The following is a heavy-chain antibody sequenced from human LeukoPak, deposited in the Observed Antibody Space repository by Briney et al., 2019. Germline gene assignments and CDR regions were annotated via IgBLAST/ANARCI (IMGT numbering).Heavy chain of an antibody. J-gene: IGHJ4*02. CDR1: GFTFSSYW. Sequence: GGSLRLSCAASGFTFSSYWTHWVRQGPGKGLVWVSRIIGDGSGATYADSVKGRFTISRDNAKNTLYLQMNSLRAEDTAVYYCARDNWGIDSWGQGTLVTVSS. D-gene: IGHD7-27*01. CDR2: IIGDGSGA. CDR3: ARDNWGIDS. V-gene: IGHV3-74*01.